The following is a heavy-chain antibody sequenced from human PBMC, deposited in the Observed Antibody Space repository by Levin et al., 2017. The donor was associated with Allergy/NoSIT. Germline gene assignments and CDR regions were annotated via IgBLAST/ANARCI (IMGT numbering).Heavy chain of an antibody. CDR1: GFTFSSYS. J-gene: IGHJ6*02. D-gene: IGHD6-13*01. CDR3: ARDLPYSSSWSWTGYYYYGMDV. V-gene: IGHV3-48*02. CDR2: ISSSSSTI. Sequence: GGSLRLSCAASGFTFSSYSMNWVRQAPGKGLEWVSYISSSSSTIYYADSVKGRFTISRDNAKNSLYLQMNSLRDEDTAVYYCARDLPYSSSWSWTGYYYYGMDVWGQGTTVTVSS.